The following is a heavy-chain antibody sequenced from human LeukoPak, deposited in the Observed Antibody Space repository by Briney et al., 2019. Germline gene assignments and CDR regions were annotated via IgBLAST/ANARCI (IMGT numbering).Heavy chain of an antibody. V-gene: IGHV4-61*02. CDR3: ARETVAYYFDY. J-gene: IGHJ4*02. CDR2: IYTSGST. D-gene: IGHD6-19*01. CDR1: GGSISSGSYY. Sequence: SETLSLTCTVSGGSISSGSYYWSWIRQPAGKGLEWIGRIYTSGSTNYNPSLKSQVTISVDTSKNQFSLKLSSVTAADTAVYYCARETVAYYFDYWGQGTLVTVSS.